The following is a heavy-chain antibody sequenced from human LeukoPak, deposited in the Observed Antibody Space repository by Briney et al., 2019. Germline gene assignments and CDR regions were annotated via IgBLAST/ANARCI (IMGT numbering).Heavy chain of an antibody. CDR3: ARTLVGGNSYYFDY. V-gene: IGHV1-18*01. J-gene: IGHJ4*02. CDR2: ISAYNGNT. Sequence: GASVKVSCKASAYTFTSYGISWVRQSPGQGLEWMGWISAYNGNTNYAQKLQGRVIMTTDTSTSTAYMELRSLRSDDTAVYYCARTLVGGNSYYFDYWGQGTLVTVSS. CDR1: AYTFTSYG. D-gene: IGHD4-23*01.